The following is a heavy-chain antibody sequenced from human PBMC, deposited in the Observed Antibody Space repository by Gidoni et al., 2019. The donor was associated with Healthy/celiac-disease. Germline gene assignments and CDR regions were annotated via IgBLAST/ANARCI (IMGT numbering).Heavy chain of an antibody. CDR1: GFTFSSYA. Sequence: VQLVESGGGVVQPGRSLRLSCAAAGFTFSSYAMHWVRQAPVKGLEWVSVISYDGSNKYYADSVKGRFTISRDNSKNTLYLQMNSLRAEDTAVYYCARDPEAVAFYYFDYWGQGTLVTVSS. CDR3: ARDPEAVAFYYFDY. V-gene: IGHV3-30-3*01. J-gene: IGHJ4*02. CDR2: ISYDGSNK. D-gene: IGHD6-19*01.